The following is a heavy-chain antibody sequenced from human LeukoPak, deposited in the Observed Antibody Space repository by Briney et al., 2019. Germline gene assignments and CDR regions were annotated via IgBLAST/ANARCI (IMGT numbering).Heavy chain of an antibody. CDR3: ARGGAIFGVVRDYYYYGMDV. CDR2: ISAYNGNT. D-gene: IGHD3-3*01. V-gene: IGHV1-18*01. Sequence: ASVKVSCKASGYTFTSYVISWVRQAPGQGLEWMGWISAYNGNTNYAQKLQGRVTMTTDTSTSTAYMELRSLRPDDTAVYHCARGGAIFGVVRDYYYYGMDVWGQGTTVTVSS. CDR1: GYTFTSYV. J-gene: IGHJ6*02.